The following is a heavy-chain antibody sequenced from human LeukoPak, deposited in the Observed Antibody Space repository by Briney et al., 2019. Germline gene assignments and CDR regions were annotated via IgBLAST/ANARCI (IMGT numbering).Heavy chain of an antibody. CDR2: ISYDGSNK. Sequence: PGGSLRLSCAASGFTFSSYAMHWVRQAPGKGLEWVAVISYDGSNKYYADSVKGRFTISRDNSKNTLYLQMNSLRAEDTAVYYCARASDYDSSGYYTFVYYYYMDVWGKGTTVTVSS. D-gene: IGHD3-22*01. CDR1: GFTFSSYA. CDR3: ARASDYDSSGYYTFVYYYYMDV. V-gene: IGHV3-30*04. J-gene: IGHJ6*03.